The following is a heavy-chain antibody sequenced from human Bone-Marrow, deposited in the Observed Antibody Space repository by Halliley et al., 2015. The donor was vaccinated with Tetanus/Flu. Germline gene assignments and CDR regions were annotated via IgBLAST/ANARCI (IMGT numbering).Heavy chain of an antibody. Sequence: SLRLSCAASGFSFAGAWMAWVRQAPGKGLEWVGTIKSGANGGAANYAAPVTGRFTISRDDSENMLYLQMNSLKNEDSAPYYCTDWDSWGQGTLVTVSS. V-gene: IGHV3-15*01. CDR3: TDWDS. CDR1: GFSFAGAW. J-gene: IGHJ4*02. D-gene: IGHD3-9*01. CDR2: IKSGANGGAA.